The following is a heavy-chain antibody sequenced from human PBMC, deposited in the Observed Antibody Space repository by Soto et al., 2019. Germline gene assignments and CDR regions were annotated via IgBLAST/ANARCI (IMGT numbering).Heavy chain of an antibody. V-gene: IGHV1-18*01. CDR1: GYTFTSYV. CDR3: AREMAGAGSRWFYP. D-gene: IGHD1-26*01. Sequence: ASVKVSCKASGYTFTSYVSSWVRQAPGQGLEWMGWISAYNGNTNYAQKLQGRVTMTTDTSTSTAYMELRSLRSDDTAVYYCAREMAGAGSRWFYPWGQGTLVTVSS. CDR2: ISAYNGNT. J-gene: IGHJ5*02.